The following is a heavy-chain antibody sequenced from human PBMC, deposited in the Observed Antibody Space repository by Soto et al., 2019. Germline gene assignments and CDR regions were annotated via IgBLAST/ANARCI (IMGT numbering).Heavy chain of an antibody. D-gene: IGHD6-6*01. CDR1: GGTFSSYA. V-gene: IGHV1-69*01. CDR2: IIPIFGTA. CDR3: ARNEYITTFYYYGMDV. Sequence: QVQLVQSGAEVKKPGSSVKVSCKASGGTFSSYAITWVRQAPGQGLEWMGRIIPIFGTANYNQKFQRRVTIAADESPSTAYMELSSLRSEDTAVYYCARNEYITTFYYYGMDVWGQGTTVTVSS. J-gene: IGHJ6*02.